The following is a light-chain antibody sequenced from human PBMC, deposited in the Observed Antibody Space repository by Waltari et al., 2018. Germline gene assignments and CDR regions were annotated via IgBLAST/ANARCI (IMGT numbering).Light chain of an antibody. Sequence: QSVLTQPPSVSGAPGQRVTIPCTGRSPNIGAGSDVHWYQQRPGPAPKLLIYGNSHRPSGVPDRFSGSKSGTSAALAITGLQAEDEADYYCQSYDSSLSGSVFGGGTKLTVL. CDR1: SPNIGAGSD. CDR3: QSYDSSLSGSV. J-gene: IGLJ2*01. CDR2: GNS. V-gene: IGLV1-40*01.